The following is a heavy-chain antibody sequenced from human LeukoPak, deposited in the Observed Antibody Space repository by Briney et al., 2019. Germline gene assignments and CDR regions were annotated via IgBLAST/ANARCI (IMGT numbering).Heavy chain of an antibody. Sequence: QPGGSLRLSFSASGLTLNNSSMYGVRQAPGKGLEYVSAISRSGGSTHYADSVKGRSTISRDNSKTTLYLQMSSLRAEDTAVYYCVKCGLRDSGSYHIGLHWRREALVTVSS. J-gene: IGHJ4*02. D-gene: IGHD3-10*01. CDR2: ISRSGGST. V-gene: IGHV3-64D*09. CDR3: VKCGLRDSGSYHIGLH. CDR1: GLTLNNSS.